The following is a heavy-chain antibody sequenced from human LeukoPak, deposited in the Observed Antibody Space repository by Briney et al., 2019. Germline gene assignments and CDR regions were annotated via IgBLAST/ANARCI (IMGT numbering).Heavy chain of an antibody. J-gene: IGHJ4*02. CDR1: GFTFDDYA. D-gene: IGHD6-13*01. V-gene: IGHV3-43D*03. Sequence: GGSLRLSCAASGFTFDDYAMHWVRQAPGKGLEWVSLISWDGGSTYYADSVEGRFTISRDNAKNSLYLQMSSLRVEDTAVYYCTRRPYSSSWYYFDYWGQGTLVTVSS. CDR2: ISWDGGST. CDR3: TRRPYSSSWYYFDY.